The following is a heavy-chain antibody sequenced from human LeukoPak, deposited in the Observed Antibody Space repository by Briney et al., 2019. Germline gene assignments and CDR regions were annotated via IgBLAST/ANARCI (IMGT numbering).Heavy chain of an antibody. D-gene: IGHD3-22*01. CDR3: ARVSPEEHYDSSGYYP. CDR1: GYTFTSYY. J-gene: IGHJ5*02. Sequence: GASVKVSCKASGYTFTSYYMHWVRQAPGQGLEWMGIINPSGGSTSYAQKFQGRVTMTRDTSTSTVYMELSSLRSEDTAVYYCARVSPEEHYDSSGYYPWGQGTLVTVSS. V-gene: IGHV1-46*01. CDR2: INPSGGST.